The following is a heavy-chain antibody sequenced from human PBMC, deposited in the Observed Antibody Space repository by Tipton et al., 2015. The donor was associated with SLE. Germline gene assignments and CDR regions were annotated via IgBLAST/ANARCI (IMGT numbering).Heavy chain of an antibody. CDR2: IDHSGST. D-gene: IGHD6-6*01. V-gene: IGHV4-59*01. J-gene: IGHJ4*02. CDR1: GGSISSYY. Sequence: TLSLTCTVSGGSISSYYWSWIRQPPGKGLEWIGSIDHSGSTYFNPSLKSRVTISVDTSKNQFSLKLSSVTAADTAVYYCARDRGAAPDYWGQGTLVTVSS. CDR3: ARDRGAAPDY.